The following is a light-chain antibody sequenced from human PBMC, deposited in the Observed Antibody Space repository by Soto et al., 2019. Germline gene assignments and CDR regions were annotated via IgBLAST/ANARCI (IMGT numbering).Light chain of an antibody. CDR2: RNS. Sequence: QSVLTRPPSVSGAPGQRVTISCTGSSSNIGAGYDVHWYQQLPGTAPKLLIYRNSNRPSGVPDRFSGSKSGTSASLAITGLQAEDEADYYCQSYDSSLSGSVFGGGTKLTVL. V-gene: IGLV1-40*01. CDR3: QSYDSSLSGSV. CDR1: SSNIGAGYD. J-gene: IGLJ3*02.